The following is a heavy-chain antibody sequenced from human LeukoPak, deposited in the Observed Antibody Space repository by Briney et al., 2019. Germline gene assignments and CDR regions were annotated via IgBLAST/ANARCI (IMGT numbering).Heavy chain of an antibody. J-gene: IGHJ1*01. CDR2: ISSSSSYI. CDR1: GFTFSSYS. D-gene: IGHD1-26*01. Sequence: GGSLRLSCAASGFTFSSYSMNWVRQAPGKGLEWVSSISSSSSYIYYADSVKGRFTISRDNAKNSLYLQMNSLRAEDTAVYYCARDDSGSHYFQHWGQGTLVTVSS. CDR3: ARDDSGSHYFQH. V-gene: IGHV3-21*01.